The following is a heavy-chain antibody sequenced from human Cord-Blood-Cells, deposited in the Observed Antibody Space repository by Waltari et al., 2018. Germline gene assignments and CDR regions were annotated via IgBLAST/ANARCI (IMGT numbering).Heavy chain of an antibody. V-gene: IGHV4-34*01. CDR1: GGSFSGYY. CDR2: INHSGST. D-gene: IGHD3-10*01. J-gene: IGHJ4*02. CDR3: ARAVDYGSGSYFDY. Sequence: QVQLQQWGAGLLKPSETLSLTCAVYGGSFSGYYWSWIRQPPGKGLEWIGEINHSGSTNSNPSLKSRVTISVDTSKNQFSLKLSSVTAADTAVYYCARAVDYGSGSYFDYWGQGTLVTVSS.